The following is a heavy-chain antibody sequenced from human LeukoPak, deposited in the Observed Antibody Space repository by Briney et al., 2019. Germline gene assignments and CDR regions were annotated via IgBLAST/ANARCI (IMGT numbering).Heavy chain of an antibody. D-gene: IGHD3-22*01. J-gene: IGHJ4*02. CDR2: IPYDGGNK. Sequence: PGGSLRLSCAASGFTFSTYGMHWVRQAPGKGLEWVAFIPYDGGNKYYADSVKGRFTISRDNSKNMLYLQMNSLRVEDTAVYYCAKDISYYFDSSGCDYWGQGVLVTVSS. CDR3: AKDISYYFDSSGCDY. CDR1: GFTFSTYG. V-gene: IGHV3-30*02.